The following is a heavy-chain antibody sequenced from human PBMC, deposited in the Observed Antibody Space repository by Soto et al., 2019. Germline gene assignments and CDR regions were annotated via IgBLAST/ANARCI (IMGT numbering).Heavy chain of an antibody. CDR2: INHSGST. Sequence: SETLSLTCAVYGGSFSGYYWSWIRQPPGKGLEWIGEINHSGSTNYNPSLKSRVTISVDTSKNQFSLKLSSVTAADTAVYYCARAKLGFWSPLDNWGQGTLVTVSS. D-gene: IGHD3-3*01. CDR3: ARAKLGFWSPLDN. J-gene: IGHJ4*02. V-gene: IGHV4-34*01. CDR1: GGSFSGYY.